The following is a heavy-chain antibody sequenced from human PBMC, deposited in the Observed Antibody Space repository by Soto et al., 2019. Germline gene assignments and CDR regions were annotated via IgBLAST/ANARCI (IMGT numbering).Heavy chain of an antibody. CDR3: ARGISMIVEAQRDAPDKYYFDS. D-gene: IGHD3-22*01. CDR2: INHSGST. V-gene: IGHV4-34*01. J-gene: IGHJ4*02. Sequence: SETLSRTCAVYGGSFSGHFWIWIRQPPGKGLEWIGEINHSGSTNFNASLKSRVTISVDTSKNQFSLKVNSLTAADTAVYYCARGISMIVEAQRDAPDKYYFDSWGQGTVVTVSS. CDR1: GGSFSGHF.